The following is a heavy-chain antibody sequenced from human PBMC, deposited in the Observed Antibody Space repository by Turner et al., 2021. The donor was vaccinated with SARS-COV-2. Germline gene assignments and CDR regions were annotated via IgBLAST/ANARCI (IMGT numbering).Heavy chain of an antibody. J-gene: IGHJ6*02. CDR1: GFTFSSYE. Sequence: EVQLVESGGGLVQPGWCLRLSCAASGFTFSSYEMNWVRQAPGKGLEWVAYISSSGSTIYYADSVKGRFTISRDNAKNSLYLQMNSLRAEDTAVYYCARDLSNLYGMDVWGQGTTVTVSS. D-gene: IGHD2-8*01. CDR2: ISSSGSTI. V-gene: IGHV3-48*03. CDR3: ARDLSNLYGMDV.